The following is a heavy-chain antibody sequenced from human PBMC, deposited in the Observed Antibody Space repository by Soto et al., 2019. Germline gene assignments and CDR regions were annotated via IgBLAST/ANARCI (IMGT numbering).Heavy chain of an antibody. J-gene: IGHJ5*02. D-gene: IGHD6-13*01. V-gene: IGHV4-30-4*01. Sequence: NPSETLSLTCTVSGGSISSGDYYWSWIRQPPGKGLEWIGYIYYSGSTYYNPSLKSRVTISVDTSKNQFSLKLSSVTAADTAVYYCAREHTIAAAGMNWFDPWGQGTLVTVSS. CDR2: IYYSGST. CDR1: GGSISSGDYY. CDR3: AREHTIAAAGMNWFDP.